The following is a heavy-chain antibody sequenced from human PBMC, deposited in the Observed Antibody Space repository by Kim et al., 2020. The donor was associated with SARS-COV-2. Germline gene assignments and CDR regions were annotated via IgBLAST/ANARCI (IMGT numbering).Heavy chain of an antibody. J-gene: IGHJ4*02. CDR3: ARGGFDSSSWYVSDY. V-gene: IGHV3-13*01. D-gene: IGHD6-13*01. Sequence: GGSLRLSCAASGFTFRSYDMHWVRQATGKGLEWVSAIGTAGDTYYPGSVKGRFTISRANAKNSLYLQLNSLRAGDTAVYYCARGGFDSSSWYVSDYWGQGTLVTVSS. CDR2: IGTAGDT. CDR1: GFTFRSYD.